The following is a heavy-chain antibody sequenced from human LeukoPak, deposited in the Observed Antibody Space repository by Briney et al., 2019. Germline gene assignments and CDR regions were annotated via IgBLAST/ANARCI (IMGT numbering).Heavy chain of an antibody. CDR2: INPNSGGT. D-gene: IGHD3-10*01. CDR3: ARDMSLNMVCGEDYYYYYMDV. CDR1: GYTFTCYY. V-gene: IGHV1-2*02. Sequence: ASVNVSFKASGYTFTCYYMHWVRQPPGQGLEWMGCINPNSGGTNYAQKFQGRVIMNRDTTISTAYMELSRLRSDDTAVYYCARDMSLNMVCGEDYYYYYMDVWGKGTTVTVSS. J-gene: IGHJ6*03.